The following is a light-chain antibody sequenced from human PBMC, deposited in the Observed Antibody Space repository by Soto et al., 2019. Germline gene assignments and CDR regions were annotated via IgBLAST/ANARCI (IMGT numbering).Light chain of an antibody. CDR3: QQYTKWPLSLS. CDR1: QSVGSS. V-gene: IGKV3D-15*01. J-gene: IGKJ4*01. CDR2: GAS. Sequence: EVVMTQSQATLSVSPGERATLSCRASQSVGSSLAWYQQKPGQAPRLLIYGASVRATDIPARFSGSGSGTEFTLTVSSLQSADFAVYYCQQYTKWPLSLSFGGGTNVEIK.